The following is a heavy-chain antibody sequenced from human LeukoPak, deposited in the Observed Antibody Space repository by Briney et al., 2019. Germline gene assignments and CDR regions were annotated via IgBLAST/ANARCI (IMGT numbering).Heavy chain of an antibody. CDR1: GYSFTSLW. CDR2: MYPGGSDT. V-gene: IGHV5-51*01. J-gene: IGHJ4*02. D-gene: IGHD3-10*01. Sequence: GESLKISCKGSGYSFTSLWIGWVRQMPGKGLEWMGIMYPGGSDTRYSPSFQGQVTISADKSISTAYLQWSSLKASDTAMYYCARRYYASGSFVLDYWGQGTLVTVSS. CDR3: ARRYYASGSFVLDY.